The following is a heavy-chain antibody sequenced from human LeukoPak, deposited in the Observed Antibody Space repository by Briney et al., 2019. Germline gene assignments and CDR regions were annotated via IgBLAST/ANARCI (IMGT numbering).Heavy chain of an antibody. CDR3: ARLVIAAAGTEWVSLDY. J-gene: IGHJ4*02. D-gene: IGHD6-13*01. CDR1: GGSISSGSYY. V-gene: IGHV4-61*02. CDR2: IYTSGST. Sequence: SETLSLTCTVSGGSISSGSYYWSWIRQPAGKGLEWIGRIYTSGSTNYNPSLKSRVTISVDTSKNQFSLKLSSVTAADTAVYYCARLVIAAAGTEWVSLDYWGQGTLVTVSS.